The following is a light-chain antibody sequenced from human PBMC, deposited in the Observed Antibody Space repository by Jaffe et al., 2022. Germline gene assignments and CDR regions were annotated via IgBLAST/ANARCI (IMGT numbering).Light chain of an antibody. V-gene: IGKV1-33*01. CDR1: QDISNY. Sequence: DIQMTQSPSSLSASVGDRVTITCQASQDISNYLNWWHQKPGKAPKLLIYDASNLERGVASRFSGGGSGTDFTLTISSLQPEDVATYYCQQYDTLPFTFGPGTKVDLK. CDR3: QQYDTLPFT. J-gene: IGKJ3*01. CDR2: DAS.